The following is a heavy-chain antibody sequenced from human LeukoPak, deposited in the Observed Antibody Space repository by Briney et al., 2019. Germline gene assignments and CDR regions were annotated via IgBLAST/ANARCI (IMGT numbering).Heavy chain of an antibody. CDR3: ARGLYCGGCSDY. J-gene: IGHJ4*02. CDR2: IYSGGST. V-gene: IGHV3-66*01. D-gene: IGHD6-19*01. CDR1: GFTVSSNY. Sequence: GGSLRLSCAASGFTVSSNYMSWVQQAPGEGLEWLLVIYSGGSTYYTDSVKGRFTISRDNSKNTLYLQMNSLRAEDTAVYYCARGLYCGGCSDYWGQGTLVTVSS.